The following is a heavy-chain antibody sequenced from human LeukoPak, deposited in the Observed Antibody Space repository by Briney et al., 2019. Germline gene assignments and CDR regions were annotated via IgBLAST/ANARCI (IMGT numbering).Heavy chain of an antibody. Sequence: GGSLRLSCAASGFTFSSYAMNWVRQSPGKGLEWVSGISGSGASTYYADSVKGRFTISRDNSKNTLDLQMNSLRVEDTAVYYCAIQTVASIVPFPFDYWGQGTLVTVSS. V-gene: IGHV3-23*01. CDR3: AIQTVASIVPFPFDY. CDR2: ISGSGAST. D-gene: IGHD2-15*01. J-gene: IGHJ4*02. CDR1: GFTFSSYA.